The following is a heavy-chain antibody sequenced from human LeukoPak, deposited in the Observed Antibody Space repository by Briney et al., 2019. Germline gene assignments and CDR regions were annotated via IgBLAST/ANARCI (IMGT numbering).Heavy chain of an antibody. CDR3: ARSMFPYYYSSGTFGF. J-gene: IGHJ4*02. V-gene: IGHV4-59*08. D-gene: IGHD3-10*01. Sequence: SETLSLTCTVSAGSFSSYYWHWIRQPPGKGLEWIGYIYYSGSTNYNTSLQSRVTISVDTSKNQFSLRLSSVTAADTAVYYCARSMFPYYYSSGTFGFWGQGTLVTVSS. CDR2: IYYSGST. CDR1: AGSFSSYY.